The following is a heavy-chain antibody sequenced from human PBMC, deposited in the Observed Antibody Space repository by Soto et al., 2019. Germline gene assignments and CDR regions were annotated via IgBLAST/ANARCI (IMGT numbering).Heavy chain of an antibody. V-gene: IGHV1-69*13. Sequence: SVKVSCKASGGTFSSYAISWVRQAPGQGLEWMGGIIPIFGTANYAQKFQGRVTITADESTGTAYMELSSLRSEDTAVYYCARVMVAATLSYYYYYGMDVWGQGTTVTVSS. D-gene: IGHD2-15*01. J-gene: IGHJ6*02. CDR2: IIPIFGTA. CDR3: ARVMVAATLSYYYYYGMDV. CDR1: GGTFSSYA.